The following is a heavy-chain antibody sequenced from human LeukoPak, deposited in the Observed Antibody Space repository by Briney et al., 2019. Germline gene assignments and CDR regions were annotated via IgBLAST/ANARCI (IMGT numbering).Heavy chain of an antibody. J-gene: IGHJ3*02. Sequence: PSVTLSLTCTVSGGSITGFYWNWIRQPPGMELEWIGYIYHSGSTNYNPSLKSRVTISVDTSKNQFSLRLSSVTAADTAVYYCTRGNYALDAFGIWGQGTMVTVSS. CDR2: IYHSGST. CDR1: GGSITGFY. D-gene: IGHD1-7*01. CDR3: TRGNYALDAFGI. V-gene: IGHV4-59*08.